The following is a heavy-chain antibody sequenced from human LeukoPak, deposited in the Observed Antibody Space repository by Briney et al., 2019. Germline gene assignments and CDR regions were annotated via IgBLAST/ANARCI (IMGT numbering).Heavy chain of an antibody. D-gene: IGHD5-24*01. CDR1: GFTFSSYS. V-gene: IGHV3-21*04. J-gene: IGHJ4*02. CDR3: AKGPKLGDGFHCDY. CDR2: ISSSSSYI. Sequence: GGSLRLSCAASGFTFSSYSMNWVRQAPGKGLEWVSSISSSSSYIYYADSVKGRFTISRDNAKNSLYLQMNSLRVDDTAVYYCAKGPKLGDGFHCDYWGQGTLVTVSS.